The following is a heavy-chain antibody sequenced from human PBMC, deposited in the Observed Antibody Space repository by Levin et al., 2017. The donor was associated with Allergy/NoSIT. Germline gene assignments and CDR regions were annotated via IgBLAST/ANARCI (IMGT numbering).Heavy chain of an antibody. D-gene: IGHD5-18*01. V-gene: IGHV3-48*03. CDR3: ARHNDGGNNYAYVF. CDR1: GFTFINYE. Sequence: GGSLRLSCAASGFTFINYEMNWVRQAPGKGLEWVSYISSSASTRYYADSVKGRFTISRDNAKSSLYLQMNSLRVEDTAVYYCARHNDGGNNYAYVFGGQGTLVTVSS. J-gene: IGHJ4*02. CDR2: ISSSASTR.